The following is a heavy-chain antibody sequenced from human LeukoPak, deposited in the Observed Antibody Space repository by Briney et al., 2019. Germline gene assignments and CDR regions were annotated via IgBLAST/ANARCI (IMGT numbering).Heavy chain of an antibody. CDR2: IDPNSGGT. CDR3: ASSDTAMAWFDP. D-gene: IGHD5-18*01. J-gene: IGHJ5*02. V-gene: IGHV1-2*06. CDR1: GYTFTGYY. Sequence: ASVKVSCKASGYTFTGYYMHWVRQAPGQGLEWMGRIDPNSGGTNYAQKFQGRVTMTRDTSISTAYMELSRLRSDDTAVYYCASSDTAMAWFDPWGQGTLVTVSS.